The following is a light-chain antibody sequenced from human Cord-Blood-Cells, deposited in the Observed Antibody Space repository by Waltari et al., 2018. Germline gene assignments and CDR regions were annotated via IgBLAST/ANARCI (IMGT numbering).Light chain of an antibody. Sequence: SYVLTQPPSVSVAPGKTARITCGGNNIGSKSVPWYQQKPGQAPVLVVYDDSDRPPGIPERFSGSNSGNTATLTISRVEAGDEADYYCQVWDSSSDHVFGTGTKVTVL. CDR2: DDS. J-gene: IGLJ1*01. CDR1: NIGSKS. V-gene: IGLV3-21*03. CDR3: QVWDSSSDHV.